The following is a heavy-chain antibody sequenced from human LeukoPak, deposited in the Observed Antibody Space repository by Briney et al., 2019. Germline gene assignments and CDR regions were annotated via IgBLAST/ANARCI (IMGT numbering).Heavy chain of an antibody. CDR3: ARPSSGGYYFDD. CDR1: GYSFTCYY. Sequence: GASVKVSCKASGYSFTCYYIHWVRQAPGQGLEWMGWTNPDSGGTSSAQMFQGRVTMTRDTSITTAYMELSSLRSDDTAVYYCARPSSGGYYFDDWGQGTLVTVSS. V-gene: IGHV1-2*02. CDR2: TNPDSGGT. D-gene: IGHD2-15*01. J-gene: IGHJ4*02.